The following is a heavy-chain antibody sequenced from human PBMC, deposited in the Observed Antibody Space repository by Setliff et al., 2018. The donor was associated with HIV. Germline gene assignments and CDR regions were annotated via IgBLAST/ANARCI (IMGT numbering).Heavy chain of an antibody. J-gene: IGHJ4*02. CDR1: GLTLSNTW. CDR3: TTEKRGSGAYNFDH. D-gene: IGHD5-12*01. V-gene: IGHV3-15*01. CDR2: LKSKTDGGTT. Sequence: LRLSCAASGLTLSNTWMSWVRQAPGKGLEWVGRLKSKTDGGTTDYAAPVKGRFTISRDDSKNTLYLVMNGLKTEVTALYYCTTEKRGSGAYNFDHWGQGTLVTVSS.